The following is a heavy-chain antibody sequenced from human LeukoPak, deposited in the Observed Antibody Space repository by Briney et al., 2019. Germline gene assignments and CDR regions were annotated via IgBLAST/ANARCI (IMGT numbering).Heavy chain of an antibody. V-gene: IGHV3-15*01. CDR2: IKSKTDGGTT. Sequence: GGSLRLSCAASGFTFSNAWMSWVRQAPGKGLEWVGRIKSKTDGGTTDYAAPVKGRFTISRDDSKNTLYLQMNSLKTEDTAVYYCTTERDYYDILTGYYYYMDVWGKGTTVTVSS. CDR3: TTERDYYDILTGYYYYMDV. J-gene: IGHJ6*03. D-gene: IGHD3-9*01. CDR1: GFTFSNAW.